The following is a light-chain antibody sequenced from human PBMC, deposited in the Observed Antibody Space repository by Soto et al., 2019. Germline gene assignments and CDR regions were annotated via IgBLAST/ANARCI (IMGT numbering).Light chain of an antibody. Sequence: IDMTQQASSLSGPVGARVTITCQASKNISNSLNWYQQKPGKAPKLLIYDASNLETGVPSRFSGSGSGTDFTLTISILLPEDFATYYFQELTSHPGTFAQGTRLEIK. CDR3: QELTSHPGT. CDR1: KNISNS. J-gene: IGKJ5*01. V-gene: IGKV1-33*01. CDR2: DAS.